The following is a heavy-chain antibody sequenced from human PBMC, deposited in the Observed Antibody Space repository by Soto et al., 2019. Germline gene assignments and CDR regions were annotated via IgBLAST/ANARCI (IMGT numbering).Heavy chain of an antibody. Sequence: EVQLLESGGGLVQPGGSLRLSCAASGFTFSSYAMSWVRQAPGKGLEWVSAISGSGGSTYYADSVKGRFTISRDNSKNTLYLQMNSLRAEDTAVYYCAASVVAATSFYYYYGMDVWGQGTTVTVSS. CDR3: AASVVAATSFYYYYGMDV. D-gene: IGHD2-15*01. CDR2: ISGSGGST. J-gene: IGHJ6*02. CDR1: GFTFSSYA. V-gene: IGHV3-23*01.